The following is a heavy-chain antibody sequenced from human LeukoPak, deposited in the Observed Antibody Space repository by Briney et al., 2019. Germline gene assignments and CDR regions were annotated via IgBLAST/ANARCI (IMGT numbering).Heavy chain of an antibody. D-gene: IGHD4-17*01. CDR2: IKQDGSEK. J-gene: IGHJ4*02. CDR3: GRGQTTVTN. V-gene: IGHV3-7*03. CDR1: GFTFSSYW. Sequence: GGSLRLSCAASGFTFSSYWMSWVRQAPGRGLEWVANIKQDGSEKYYVDSVKGRFTISRDNAKNSLYPQMNSLRAEDTAVYFCGRGQTTVTNWGQGTLVTVSS.